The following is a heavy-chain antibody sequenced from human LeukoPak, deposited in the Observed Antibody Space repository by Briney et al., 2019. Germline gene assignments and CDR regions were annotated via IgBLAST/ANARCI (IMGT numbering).Heavy chain of an antibody. J-gene: IGHJ4*02. V-gene: IGHV4-34*01. D-gene: IGHD2-2*01. Sequence: SETLSLTCAVYGGSFSGYYWSWIRQPPGKGLEWIGSIYYSGSTYYNPSLKSRVTISVDTSKNQFSLKLSSVTAADTAVYYCARDSGYCSSTSCRVGYFDYWGQGTLVTVSS. CDR3: ARDSGYCSSTSCRVGYFDY. CDR2: IYYSGST. CDR1: GGSFSGYY.